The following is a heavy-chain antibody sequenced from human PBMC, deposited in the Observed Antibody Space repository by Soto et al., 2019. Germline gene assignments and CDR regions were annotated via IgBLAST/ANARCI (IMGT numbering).Heavy chain of an antibody. CDR2: IYYSGST. CDR1: GGSISSSSYY. D-gene: IGHD1-1*01. CDR3: ARITVQDYYYYYLDV. J-gene: IGHJ6*03. V-gene: IGHV4-39*01. Sequence: QLQLQESGPGLVKPSETLSLTCTVSGGSISSSSYYWGCIRQPPGKGLEWIGSIYYSGSTYYNPSLKSRVTISVDPSKNQFSLKLSSVTAADTAVYYCARITVQDYYYYYLDVCGKGTTVTVAS.